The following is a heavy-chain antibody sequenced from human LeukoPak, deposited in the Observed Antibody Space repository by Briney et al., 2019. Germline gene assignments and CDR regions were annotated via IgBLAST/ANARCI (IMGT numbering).Heavy chain of an antibody. CDR1: GGSFSGYY. CDR2: INHSGST. Sequence: PSETLSLTCAVYGGSFSGYYWSWIRQPPGKGLERIGEINHSGSTNYNPSLKSRVTISVDTSKNQFSLKLSSVTAADTAVYYCAREFPTRYYYDTRSFDIWGQGTMVTVSS. V-gene: IGHV4-34*01. CDR3: AREFPTRYYYDTRSFDI. D-gene: IGHD3-22*01. J-gene: IGHJ3*02.